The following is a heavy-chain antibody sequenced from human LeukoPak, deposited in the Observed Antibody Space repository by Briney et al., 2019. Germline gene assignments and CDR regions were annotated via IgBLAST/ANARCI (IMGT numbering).Heavy chain of an antibody. CDR3: AKWGDYDILTGYYVPDY. Sequence: GGSLRLSCVASGFTFTNYAMSWVRQAPGKGLEWVSAITGSDGSSYYADSVKGRFTISRDNSKNTLYLQVNSLRAEDTAVYYCAKWGDYDILTGYYVPDYWGQGTLVSVSS. CDR1: GFTFTNYA. D-gene: IGHD3-9*01. V-gene: IGHV3-23*01. CDR2: ITGSDGSS. J-gene: IGHJ4*02.